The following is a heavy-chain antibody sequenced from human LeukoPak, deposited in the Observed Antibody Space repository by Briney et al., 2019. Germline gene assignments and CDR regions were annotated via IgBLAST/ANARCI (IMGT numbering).Heavy chain of an antibody. D-gene: IGHD6-19*01. Sequence: GGSLRLSCATSGFDFSDSSMHWVRQASGNGLEWVARIRSKGNTYATAYAASVKGRFSISRDDSKNTAYLQMNSLKTEDTAFYYCTGASAVYWGQGTLVTVSS. CDR2: IRSKGNTYAT. J-gene: IGHJ4*02. V-gene: IGHV3-73*01. CDR1: GFDFSDSS. CDR3: TGASAVY.